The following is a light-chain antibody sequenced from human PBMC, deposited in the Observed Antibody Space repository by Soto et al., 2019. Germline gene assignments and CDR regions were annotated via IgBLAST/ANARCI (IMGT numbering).Light chain of an antibody. J-gene: IGKJ1*01. CDR3: KNFGNSLWK. V-gene: IGKV3-20*01. Sequence: ELVLTQSPATLSFSPVYRCTLSFLSSQSVASRNLSWYQQKSGQANRLLIYGAYSRAIHTQDRFSGSGSGTDFTLTISGLEPEDFAVYYCKNFGNSLWKFGKGNTVDIK. CDR2: GAY. CDR1: QSVASRN.